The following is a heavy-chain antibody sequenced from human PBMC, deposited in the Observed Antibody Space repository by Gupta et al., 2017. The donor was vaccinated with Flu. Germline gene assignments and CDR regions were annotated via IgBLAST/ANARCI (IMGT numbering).Heavy chain of an antibody. V-gene: IGHV3-21*01. J-gene: IGHJ5*02. CDR3: ARCEPRCHKGRFDP. CDR2: ISGSSDYI. CDR1: GFTFTTNS. Sequence: VESGGGLVKPGGSLRLSCAASGFTFTTNSMAWLRQAPGKGLEWVSSISGSSDYIFYADSVKGRFTISRDNTKNSLYLQLNSLRVEDTAIYYCARCEPRCHKGRFDPWGQGTLVSVSS.